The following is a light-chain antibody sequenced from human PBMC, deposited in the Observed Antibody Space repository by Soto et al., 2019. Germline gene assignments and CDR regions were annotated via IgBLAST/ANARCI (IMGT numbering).Light chain of an antibody. CDR2: EGS. V-gene: IGLV2-23*03. J-gene: IGLJ1*01. Sequence: QSVLTQPASVSGSPGQSITISCAGTSGDVGSYNLVSWYQQHPAKAPKLMIYEGSKRPSGVSNRFSGSKSGNTASLTISGLQAEDEADYYCCSYAGSSTFLYVFGTGTKV. CDR1: SGDVGSYNL. CDR3: CSYAGSSTFLYV.